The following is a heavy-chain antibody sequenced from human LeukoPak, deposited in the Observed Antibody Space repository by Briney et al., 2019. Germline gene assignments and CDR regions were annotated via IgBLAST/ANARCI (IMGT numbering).Heavy chain of an antibody. CDR3: ARDAQRGFDYSNSLEY. V-gene: IGHV3-33*01. D-gene: IGHD4-11*01. CDR1: GFTFSPFG. CDR2: IWSDGTNQ. J-gene: IGHJ4*02. Sequence: GGSLRLSCAASGFTFSPFGMHWVRQAPGKGLQWVAVIWSDGTNQYYADSVKGRFTISRDDSGNTVYLQMNSLRPEDTGVYYCARDAQRGFDYSNSLEYWGQGTPVTVST.